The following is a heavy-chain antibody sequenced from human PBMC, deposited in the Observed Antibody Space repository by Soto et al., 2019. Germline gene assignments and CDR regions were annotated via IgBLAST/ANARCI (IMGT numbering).Heavy chain of an antibody. V-gene: IGHV3-64D*08. CDR1: GFTFSRYA. Sequence: PSGSLRLSCSASGFTFSRYAVHWVRQAPGKGLEYVSAISSNGGSTYYADSVKGRFTISRDNSKNTLYLQMSSLRAEDTAVYYCTSSIAARPDYWGPGTRVTVSS. CDR3: TSSIAARPDY. CDR2: ISSNGGST. D-gene: IGHD6-6*01. J-gene: IGHJ4*02.